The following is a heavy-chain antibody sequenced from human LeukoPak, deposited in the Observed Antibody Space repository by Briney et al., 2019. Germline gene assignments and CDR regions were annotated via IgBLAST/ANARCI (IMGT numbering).Heavy chain of an antibody. CDR2: IRNDGSNK. V-gene: IGHV3-30*02. J-gene: IGHJ6*03. D-gene: IGHD3-16*01. CDR3: ARAGGTYYYYMDV. CDR1: GSTFSSYA. Sequence: GGSLRLSCAASGSTFSSYAMHWVRQAPGKGLEWVTFIRNDGSNKYYADSVKGRFTISRDNSRNTLYLQMNSLRAEDTAVYYCARAGGTYYYYMDVWGKGTTVTISS.